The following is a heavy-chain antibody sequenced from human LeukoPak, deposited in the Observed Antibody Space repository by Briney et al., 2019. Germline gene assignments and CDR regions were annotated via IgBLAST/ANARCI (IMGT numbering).Heavy chain of an antibody. J-gene: IGHJ4*02. V-gene: IGHV1-69*13. D-gene: IGHD1-26*01. Sequence: GASVKVSCKASGGTFSSYAISWVRQAPGQGLEWMGGIIPIFGTANYAQKLQGRVTITADESTSTAYMELSSLRSEDTAVYYCARDRMVYWAIDWGLGTLVIVSS. CDR3: ARDRMVYWAID. CDR2: IIPIFGTA. CDR1: GGTFSSYA.